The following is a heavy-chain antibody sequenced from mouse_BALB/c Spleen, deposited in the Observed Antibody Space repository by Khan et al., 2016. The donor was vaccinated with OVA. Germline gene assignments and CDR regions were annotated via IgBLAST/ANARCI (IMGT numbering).Heavy chain of an antibody. Sequence: QVQLKQSGAELVKPGASVKMSCKASGYTFTSYNIHWVKQTPGQGLEWIGAIYPGNGDTSYNQKLKGKATLTADKSSSTAYMQVSSLRSEDSAVYYCARRGANWDEFDYLGQGTTLTVSS. CDR1: GYTFTSYN. CDR2: IYPGNGDT. V-gene: IGHV1-12*01. D-gene: IGHD4-1*01. CDR3: ARRGANWDEFDY. J-gene: IGHJ2*01.